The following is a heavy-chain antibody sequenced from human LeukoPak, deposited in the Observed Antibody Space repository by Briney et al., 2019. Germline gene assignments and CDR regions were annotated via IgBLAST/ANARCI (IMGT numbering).Heavy chain of an antibody. CDR2: IYYSGST. CDR1: GGSISSHY. CDR3: ARERSSGWAGNWFGP. V-gene: IGHV4-59*11. J-gene: IGHJ5*02. Sequence: SETLSLTCTVSGGSISSHYWSWIRQPPGKGLEWIGYIYYSGSTNYNPSLKSRVTISVDTSKNQFSLKLSSVTAADTAVYYCARERSSGWAGNWFGPWGQGTLVTVSS. D-gene: IGHD3-10*01.